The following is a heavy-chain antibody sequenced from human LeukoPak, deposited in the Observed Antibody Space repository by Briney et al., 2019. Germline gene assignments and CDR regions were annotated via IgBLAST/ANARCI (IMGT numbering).Heavy chain of an antibody. J-gene: IGHJ4*02. CDR1: GFTFSSYG. D-gene: IGHD5-18*01. CDR3: ARKKYTAPDY. V-gene: IGHV3-23*01. Sequence: GGSLRLSCAASGFTFSSYGMSWVRQAPGKGLEWVSAISGSGGSTYYADSVKGRFTISRDNSKNTLYLQMNSLRSDDTAVYYCARKKYTAPDYWGQGTLVTVSS. CDR2: ISGSGGST.